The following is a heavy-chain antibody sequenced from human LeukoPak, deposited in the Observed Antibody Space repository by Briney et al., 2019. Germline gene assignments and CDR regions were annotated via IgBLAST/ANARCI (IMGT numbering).Heavy chain of an antibody. CDR2: ISWNSGSI. V-gene: IGHV3-9*03. CDR1: GFTFDDYA. D-gene: IGHD3-22*01. CDR3: AKGLTMMTRDAFDI. J-gene: IGHJ3*02. Sequence: PGRSLRLSCAASGFTFDDYAMHWVRQAPGKGLEWVSGISWNSGSIGYADSVKGRFTISRDNAKNSLYLQMNSLRAEDMALYYCAKGLTMMTRDAFDIWGQGTMVTVSS.